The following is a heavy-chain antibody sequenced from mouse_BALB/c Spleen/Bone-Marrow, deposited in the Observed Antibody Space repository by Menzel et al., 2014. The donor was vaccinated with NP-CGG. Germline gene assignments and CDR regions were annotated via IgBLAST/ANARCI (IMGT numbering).Heavy chain of an antibody. CDR2: ISYSGST. V-gene: IGHV3-2*02. Sequence: EAKLVESGPGPVKPSQSLFLTCTVTGYSITSDYAWNRVRQFPGTKLEWKGYISYSGSTSYSPSLESRISITRDTSKNQFFLQLNSVTAEDTATYYFSRGRGLRRYWFFYVWDAGTTVTVSS. CDR3: SRGRGLRRYWFFYV. J-gene: IGHJ1*01. CDR1: GYSITSDYA. D-gene: IGHD1-1*01.